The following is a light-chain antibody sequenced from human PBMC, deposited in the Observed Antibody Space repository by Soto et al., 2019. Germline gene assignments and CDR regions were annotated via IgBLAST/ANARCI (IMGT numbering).Light chain of an antibody. J-gene: IGKJ3*01. CDR2: AAS. CDR1: QGIRNV. Sequence: DIQMTQSPPSLSAAVGDRVTITCRASQGIRNVVAWYQQKPGKAPKLLIYAASTLQAGVPSRFSGSGSGTDFPLTITRLQPEDVATYSSQKYSSVPVFGPGTKVEIK. CDR3: QKYSSVPV. V-gene: IGKV1-27*01.